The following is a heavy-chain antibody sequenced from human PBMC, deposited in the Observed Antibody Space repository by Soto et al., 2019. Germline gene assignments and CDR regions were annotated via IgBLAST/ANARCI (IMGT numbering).Heavy chain of an antibody. J-gene: IGHJ6*02. V-gene: IGHV3-64D*06. D-gene: IGHD3-10*01. CDR1: GFIFSSYA. CDR2: INGNGRST. Sequence: GGSLRLSCSASGFIFSSYALHWVRQAPGKGLEYVSAINGNGRSTFYADSVKGRFTISRDNSKNTLHLQMTSLRADDTAVYYCATNYYGSWKLGSYSSSCMHVWCQGPTVTVS. CDR3: ATNYYGSWKLGSYSSSCMHV.